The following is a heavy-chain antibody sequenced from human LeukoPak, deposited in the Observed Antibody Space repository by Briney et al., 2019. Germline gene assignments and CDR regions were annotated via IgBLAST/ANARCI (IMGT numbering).Heavy chain of an antibody. Sequence: ASVKVSCKASVYTFTGYYMHWVRQAPGQGLEWMGWINPNSGGTNYAQKFQGRVTMTRDTSISTAYMELSRLRSDDTAVYYCTRQLRLGKLSFTFHDAFDIWGQGTMVTVSS. V-gene: IGHV1-2*02. D-gene: IGHD3-16*02. CDR3: TRQLRLGKLSFTFHDAFDI. J-gene: IGHJ3*02. CDR2: INPNSGGT. CDR1: VYTFTGYY.